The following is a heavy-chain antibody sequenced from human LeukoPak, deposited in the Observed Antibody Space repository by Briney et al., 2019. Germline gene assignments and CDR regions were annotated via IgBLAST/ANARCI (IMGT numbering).Heavy chain of an antibody. J-gene: IGHJ5*02. V-gene: IGHV1-8*01. CDR3: ARGGGSGWYLAPSRGSTTTRFDP. Sequence: GASVKVSCKASGYTFTSYDINWVRQANGQGLEWMGWMNPNSGNTGYAQKFQGRVTMTRNTSISTAYMELISQSSDDTAVYSCARGGGSGWYLAPSRGSTTTRFDPWGQGTLVTVSS. CDR1: GYTFTSYD. D-gene: IGHD6-19*01. CDR2: MNPNSGNT.